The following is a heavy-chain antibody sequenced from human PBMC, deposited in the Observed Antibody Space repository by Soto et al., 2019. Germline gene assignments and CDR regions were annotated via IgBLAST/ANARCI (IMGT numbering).Heavy chain of an antibody. V-gene: IGHV4-59*01. J-gene: IGHJ6*02. Sequence: SETLSLTCTVSGGSISSYDWSWIRQPPGKGLEWIGYIYYSGSTNYNPSLKSRVTISVDTSKNQFSLKLSSVTAADTAVYYCARGDSSGYSNYYYYYGMDVWGQGTTVTVSS. CDR2: IYYSGST. CDR1: GGSISSYD. CDR3: ARGDSSGYSNYYYYYGMDV. D-gene: IGHD3-22*01.